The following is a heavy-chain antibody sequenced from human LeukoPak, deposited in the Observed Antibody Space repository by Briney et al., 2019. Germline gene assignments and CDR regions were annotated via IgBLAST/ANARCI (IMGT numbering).Heavy chain of an antibody. D-gene: IGHD6-19*01. CDR3: AKDRSSGWYYFDY. J-gene: IGHJ4*02. CDR1: GFTFSSYG. V-gene: IGHV3-30*02. CDR2: IRYDGSNK. Sequence: GGSLRLSCAASGFTFSSYGMHRVRQAPGKGLEWVAFIRYDGSNKYYADSVKGRFTISRDNSKNTLYLQMNSLRAEDTAVYYCAKDRSSGWYYFDYWGQGTLVTVSS.